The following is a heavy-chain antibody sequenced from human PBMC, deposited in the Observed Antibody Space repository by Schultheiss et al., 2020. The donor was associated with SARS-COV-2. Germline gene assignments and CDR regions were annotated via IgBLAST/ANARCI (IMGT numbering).Heavy chain of an antibody. CDR1: GYSFTSYW. Sequence: GGSLRLSCKGSGYSFTSYWIGWVRQMPGKGLEWMGIIYPGDSDARYCPSFQGQVTISADKSINTTYLQWSSLKASDTAMYYCARGGSSWYFWDPWGQGTLVTVSS. J-gene: IGHJ5*02. CDR2: IYPGDSDA. D-gene: IGHD6-13*01. CDR3: ARGGSSWYFWDP. V-gene: IGHV5-51*01.